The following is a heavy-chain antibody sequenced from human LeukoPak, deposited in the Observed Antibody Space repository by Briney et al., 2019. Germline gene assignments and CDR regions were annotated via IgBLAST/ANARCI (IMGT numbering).Heavy chain of an antibody. CDR2: IKSKNVGGTT. CDR3: TSHAAFDP. J-gene: IGHJ5*02. V-gene: IGHV3-15*01. Sequence: GGSLRLSCAASGFTFSSYWMSWVRQAPGKGLEWVGRIKSKNVGGTTDYAAPVKGRFTISRDDSKNTVYLQMNSLKIEDTAVYYCTSHAAFDPWGQGTLVTVSS. CDR1: GFTFSSYW.